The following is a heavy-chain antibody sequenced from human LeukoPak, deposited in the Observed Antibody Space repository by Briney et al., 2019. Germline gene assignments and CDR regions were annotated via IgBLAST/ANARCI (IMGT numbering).Heavy chain of an antibody. CDR1: GFTFSSYW. CDR3: ARDLNSWHSYYYYGMDV. D-gene: IGHD6-13*01. J-gene: IGHJ6*02. Sequence: PGGSLRLSCAASGFTFSSYWMSWVRQAPGKGLEWVANIKQDGSEKYYVDSVKGRFTISRDNAKNSLYLQMNSLRAEDTAVYYCARDLNSWHSYYYYGMDVWGQGTTVTVSS. V-gene: IGHV3-7*03. CDR2: IKQDGSEK.